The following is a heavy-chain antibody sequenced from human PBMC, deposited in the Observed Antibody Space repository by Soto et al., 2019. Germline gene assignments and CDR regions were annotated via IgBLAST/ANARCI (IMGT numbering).Heavy chain of an antibody. J-gene: IGHJ5*02. D-gene: IGHD3-10*01. CDR1: RGYDDPFH. CDR3: AREGSHSADIFGIGILLWVFDR. Sequence: SVSMRLPCSVSRGYDDPFHWSWVWQPAGKGLQWIGRIFPTGNTDSRPSHKCRVSLSVDTSQNQITLNLTSVTAADLAVSYCAREGSHSADIFGIGILLWVFDR. CDR2: IFPTGNT. V-gene: IGHV4-4*07.